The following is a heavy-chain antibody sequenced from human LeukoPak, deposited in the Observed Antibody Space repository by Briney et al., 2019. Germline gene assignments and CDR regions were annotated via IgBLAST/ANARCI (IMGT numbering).Heavy chain of an antibody. D-gene: IGHD3-22*01. CDR2: ISDSGST. V-gene: IGHV4-59*11. Sequence: PSETLSLTCVVSGGSLSTHHWSWIRQSPGRGLEWIGYISDSGSTNYNPSLKSRVTISVDTSKNQFSLMLSSVTAADTAVYYCARGYDSSAYYPFNYWGQGTLVTVST. CDR1: GGSLSTHH. J-gene: IGHJ4*02. CDR3: ARGYDSSAYYPFNY.